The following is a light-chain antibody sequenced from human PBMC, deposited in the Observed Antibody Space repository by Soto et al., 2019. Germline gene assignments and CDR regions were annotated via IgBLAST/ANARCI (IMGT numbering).Light chain of an antibody. Sequence: QPVLTQSPSPSASLGASVKLTCTLSSGHSSYAIAWHQQQPEKGPRYLMKLNSDGSHSKGDGIPDRFSGSSSGAERHLTISSLQSEDEADYYCQTWGTGILVFGGGTKLTVL. V-gene: IGLV4-69*01. CDR3: QTWGTGILV. CDR1: SGHSSYA. J-gene: IGLJ2*01. CDR2: LNSDGSH.